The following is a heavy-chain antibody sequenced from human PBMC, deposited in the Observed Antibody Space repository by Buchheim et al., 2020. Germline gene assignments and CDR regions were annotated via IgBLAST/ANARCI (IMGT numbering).Heavy chain of an antibody. D-gene: IGHD2-8*01. CDR1: GFTFSDYY. V-gene: IGHV3-11*05. J-gene: IGHJ5*02. Sequence: QVQLVESGGGLVKPGGPLRLSCAASGFTFSDYYMSWIRQAPGKGLEWVSYISSSSSYTNYADSVKGRFTISRDNAKNSLYLQMNSLRAEDTAVYYCASILGYCTNGVCSRDWFDPWGQGTL. CDR3: ASILGYCTNGVCSRDWFDP. CDR2: ISSSSSYT.